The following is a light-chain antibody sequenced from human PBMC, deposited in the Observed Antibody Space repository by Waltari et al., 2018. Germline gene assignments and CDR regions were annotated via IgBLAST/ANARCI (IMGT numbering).Light chain of an antibody. CDR3: QVRTSWLWT. V-gene: IGKV3-15*01. CDR2: NAS. CDR1: QIVTNN. Sequence: EIVVTQSPATLSLSPGERVTLSCRASQIVTNNFAWFQQEPGETPRLLIYNASTRATDIPARFSGSGSGTEFTLTINSLQSEDLAIYYCQVRTSWLWTFGQGTKV. J-gene: IGKJ1*01.